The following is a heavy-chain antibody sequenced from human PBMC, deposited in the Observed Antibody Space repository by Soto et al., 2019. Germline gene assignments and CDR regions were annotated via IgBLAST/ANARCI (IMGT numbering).Heavy chain of an antibody. D-gene: IGHD6-13*01. CDR1: GYTFTNYA. J-gene: IGHJ4*02. CDR2: FNAANDNT. V-gene: IGHV1-3*01. Sequence: ASVKVSCKASGYTFTNYALHWVRQAPGQRLEWMGWFNAANDNTKYSQKFQGRVTITRDTSASTVYMELISLTSEDTAVYYCAREGIAAAGTIDYWGQGTLVTVSS. CDR3: AREGIAAAGTIDY.